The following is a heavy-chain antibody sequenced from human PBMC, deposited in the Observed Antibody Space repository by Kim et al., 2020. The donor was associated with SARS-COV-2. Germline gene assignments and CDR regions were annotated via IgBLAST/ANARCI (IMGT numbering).Heavy chain of an antibody. CDR1: GFTFSSYA. V-gene: IGHV3-23*01. D-gene: IGHD3-10*01. Sequence: GGSLRLSCAASGFTFSSYAMSWVRQAPGKGLEWVSAISGGGGSTYYADSVKGRFTISRDNSKNTLYLQINSLRAEDTAVYYCAVDLWFGELPADYWGQGTLVTVSS. CDR3: AVDLWFGELPADY. J-gene: IGHJ4*02. CDR2: ISGGGGST.